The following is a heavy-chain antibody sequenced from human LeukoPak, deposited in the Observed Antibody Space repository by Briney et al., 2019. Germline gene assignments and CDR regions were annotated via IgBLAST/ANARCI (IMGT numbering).Heavy chain of an antibody. D-gene: IGHD3-9*01. Sequence: ASVKVSCKASGYTFTTYGINWVRQAPGQGPEWMGWISPYNGNTNYAQKLQGRVTMTTDTSTTTAYMELRSLRSDDTAVYYCARGSGRYFDWVPVPFDYWGQGTLVTVSS. CDR2: ISPYNGNT. CDR1: GYTFTTYG. V-gene: IGHV1-18*01. J-gene: IGHJ4*02. CDR3: ARGSGRYFDWVPVPFDY.